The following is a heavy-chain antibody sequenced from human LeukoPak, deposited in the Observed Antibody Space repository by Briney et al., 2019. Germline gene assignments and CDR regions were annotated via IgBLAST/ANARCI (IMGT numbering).Heavy chain of an antibody. V-gene: IGHV4-39*07. CDR2: IYYSGST. CDR3: ARVPGNAFWSGGARDWFDP. Sequence: SETLSLTCTVSGGSISSSSYYWGWIRQPPGKGLEWIGSIYYSGSTYYNPSLKSRVTISVDTSKNQFSLKLSSVTAADTAVYYCARVPGNAFWSGGARDWFDPWGQGTLVTVSS. J-gene: IGHJ5*02. D-gene: IGHD3-3*01. CDR1: GGSISSSSYY.